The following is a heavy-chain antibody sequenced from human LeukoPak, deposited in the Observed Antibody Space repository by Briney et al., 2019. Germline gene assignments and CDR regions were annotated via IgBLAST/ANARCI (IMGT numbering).Heavy chain of an antibody. D-gene: IGHD6-13*01. CDR3: AKGYSSPGGVDY. CDR2: ISGSGGST. V-gene: IGHV3-23*01. CDR1: GFTFSSYA. Sequence: GGSLRLSCAASGFTFSSYAMSWVRQAPGKGLEWVSAISGSGGSTYYADSVKGRFTISRDSSKNTLYLQMNSLRAEDTAVYYCAKGYSSPGGVDYWGQGTLVTVSS. J-gene: IGHJ4*02.